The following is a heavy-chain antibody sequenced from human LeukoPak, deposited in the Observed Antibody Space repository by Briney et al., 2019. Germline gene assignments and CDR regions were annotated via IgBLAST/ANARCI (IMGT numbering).Heavy chain of an antibody. CDR2: IYPGDSDT. V-gene: IGHV5-51*01. CDR3: AGAAMVPYYFDY. CDR1: GYSFTSYW. Sequence: GESLKISCKGSGYSFTSYWICWVRQMPGKVLEWMGIIYPGDSDTRDSPSFQGQVTISADKSISTAYLQWSSLKASVTAMYYCAGAAMVPYYFDYWGQGTLVTVSS. D-gene: IGHD5-18*01. J-gene: IGHJ4*02.